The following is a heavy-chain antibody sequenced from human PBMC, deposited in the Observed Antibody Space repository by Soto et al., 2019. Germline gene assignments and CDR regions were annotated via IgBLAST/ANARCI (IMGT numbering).Heavy chain of an antibody. CDR2: IYYSGTT. V-gene: IGHV4-59*12. Sequence: PSETLSLTCTVSGGSIGSYFWSWIRQPPGKGLEWIGYIYYSGTTNYNPSLKSRVTISVDTSKNQFSLKLNSVTASDTAVYYCARGGYSSAPPSFYFDYCGPGTLLTVS. J-gene: IGHJ4*02. CDR1: GGSIGSYF. D-gene: IGHD5-18*01. CDR3: ARGGYSSAPPSFYFDY.